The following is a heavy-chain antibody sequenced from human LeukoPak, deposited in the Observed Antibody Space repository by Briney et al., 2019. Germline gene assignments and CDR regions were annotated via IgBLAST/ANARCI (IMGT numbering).Heavy chain of an antibody. Sequence: SQTLSLTCTVSGGSISSGSYYWSWIRQPAGKGVEWIGRIYTSGSTNYNPSLKSRVTISVDTSKNQFSLKLSSVTAADTAVYYCARVSYPYPYNWFDPWGQGTLVTVSS. J-gene: IGHJ5*02. CDR2: IYTSGST. V-gene: IGHV4-61*02. CDR1: GGSISSGSYY. CDR3: ARVSYPYPYNWFDP.